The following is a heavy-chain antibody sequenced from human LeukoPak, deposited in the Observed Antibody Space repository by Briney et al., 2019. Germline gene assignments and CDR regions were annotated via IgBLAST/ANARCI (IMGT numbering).Heavy chain of an antibody. CDR3: ARAVGYDYGSGSLEGIHY. J-gene: IGHJ4*01. V-gene: IGHV1-69*10. CDR1: MGTFSSYD. CDR2: FMTMVGKT. Sequence: SVKDTCKASMGTFSSYDFSWVRQATGQGLAWMGGFMTMVGKTNCAQNFQGRVTPTADKATSTAYMELSSLRSESTAVYYCARAVGYDYGSGSLEGIHYGGQGTLVTVSS. D-gene: IGHD3-10*01.